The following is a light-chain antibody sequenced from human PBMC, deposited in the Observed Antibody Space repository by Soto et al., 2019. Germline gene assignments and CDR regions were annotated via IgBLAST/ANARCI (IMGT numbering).Light chain of an antibody. J-gene: IGKJ5*01. CDR1: QSVSNNY. CDR3: QQYGSSSWT. CDR2: DAS. Sequence: EIVLTQSPATLSLSPGDRATLSCGASQSVSNNYLAWYQQKPGLAPRLLIYDASYRANGIPDRFSGSGSGTDFTLTISRLEPEDFVVYYCQQYGSSSWTFGQGTRLEIK. V-gene: IGKV3D-20*01.